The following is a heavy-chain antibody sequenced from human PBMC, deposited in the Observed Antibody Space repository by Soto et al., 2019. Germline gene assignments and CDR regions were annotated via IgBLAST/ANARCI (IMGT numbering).Heavy chain of an antibody. CDR3: ARDRYYDFWSGYPNPYYYGMDV. D-gene: IGHD3-3*01. J-gene: IGHJ6*02. V-gene: IGHV3-30-3*01. Sequence: GGSLRLSCAASGFTFSSYAMHWVRQAPGKGLEWVAVISYDGSNKYYADSVKGRFTISRDNSKNTLYLQMNSLRAEDTAVYYCARDRYYDFWSGYPNPYYYGMDVWGQGTTVTV. CDR1: GFTFSSYA. CDR2: ISYDGSNK.